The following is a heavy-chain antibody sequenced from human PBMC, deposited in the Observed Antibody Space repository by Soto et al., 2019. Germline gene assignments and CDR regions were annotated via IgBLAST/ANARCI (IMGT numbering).Heavy chain of an antibody. D-gene: IGHD1-1*01. CDR2: INHSGST. V-gene: IGHV4-34*01. CDR1: GGSFSGYY. J-gene: IGHJ4*02. CDR3: AIRERNNGAPWPFDY. Sequence: SETLSLTCAVYGGSFSGYYWSWIRQPPGKGLEWIGEINHSGSTNYNPSLKSRVTISVDTSKNQFSLKLSSVTAADTAVYYCAIRERNNGAPWPFDYWGQGTLVTVSS.